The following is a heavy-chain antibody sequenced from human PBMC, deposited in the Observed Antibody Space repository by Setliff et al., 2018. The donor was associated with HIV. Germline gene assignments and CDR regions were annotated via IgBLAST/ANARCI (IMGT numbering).Heavy chain of an antibody. D-gene: IGHD4-17*01. J-gene: IGHJ4*02. CDR1: GGSISSSTYY. V-gene: IGHV4-39*01. CDR3: TRRDVTTGMDS. CDR2: IFYTGST. Sequence: SETLSLTCSVSGGSISSSTYYWGWIRQPPGKGLEWIGDIFYTGSTNYNPSLKSRVSMSIDTSDNQFSLNLNSVTAADTAVYYCTRRDVTTGMDSWGPGILVTVSS.